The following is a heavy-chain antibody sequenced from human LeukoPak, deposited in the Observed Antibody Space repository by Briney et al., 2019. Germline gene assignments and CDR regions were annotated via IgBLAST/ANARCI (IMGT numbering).Heavy chain of an antibody. CDR2: IYYSGST. Sequence: SETLSLTCTVSGGSISSYYWSWIRQPPGKGLEWIGYIYYSGSTNYNPSLKSRVTISVDTSKNQSSLKLSSVTAADTAVYYCARHLRLFVNYYYGMDVWGQGTTVTVSS. J-gene: IGHJ6*02. V-gene: IGHV4-59*08. D-gene: IGHD3-22*01. CDR3: ARHLRLFVNYYYGMDV. CDR1: GGSISSYY.